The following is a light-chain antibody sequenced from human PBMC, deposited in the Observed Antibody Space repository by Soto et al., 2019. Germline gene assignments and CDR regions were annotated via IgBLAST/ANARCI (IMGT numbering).Light chain of an antibody. CDR3: QSYDSSLRVV. J-gene: IGLJ2*01. CDR1: SSNIGAGYD. CDR2: GNT. Sequence: QSVLTQPPSVSGAPGQGVTISCSGGSSNIGAGYDVHWYQQFPGTAPKLLIFGNTNWPSGVPARFSGSQSGSSGSLAITGLQAEDAADYYCQSYDSSLRVVFGGGTQLTVL. V-gene: IGLV1-40*01.